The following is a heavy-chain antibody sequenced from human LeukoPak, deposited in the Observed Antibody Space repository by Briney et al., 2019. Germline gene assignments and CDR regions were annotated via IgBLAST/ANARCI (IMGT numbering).Heavy chain of an antibody. Sequence: GGSLRLSCAASGFIFSAYFMHWVRQGPGEGLEWVAYIRHDESRIFYADFVKGRFTITRDDSKNNLYLQMHSLTTEDTGVYYCARPVIPSAYQETYYMDVWGKGTTVTVS. CDR1: GFIFSAYF. D-gene: IGHD3-16*01. V-gene: IGHV3-30*02. CDR3: ARPVIPSAYQETYYMDV. J-gene: IGHJ6*03. CDR2: IRHDESRI.